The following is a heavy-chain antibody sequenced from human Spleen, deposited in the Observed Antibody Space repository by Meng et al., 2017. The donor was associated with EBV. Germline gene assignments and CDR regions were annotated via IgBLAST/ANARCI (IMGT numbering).Heavy chain of an antibody. Sequence: QDQLVQSGNEVKKPGASVKVSCKASGYIFTKFGINWVRHAPGQGLEWLGWISTYNDNANYAPALRDRVTMTTDTSANTVYLDLRNLRSDDTAVYYCTRGDLWGQGTLVTVSS. CDR2: ISTYNDNA. J-gene: IGHJ4*02. CDR1: GYIFTKFG. CDR3: TRGDL. V-gene: IGHV1-18*01.